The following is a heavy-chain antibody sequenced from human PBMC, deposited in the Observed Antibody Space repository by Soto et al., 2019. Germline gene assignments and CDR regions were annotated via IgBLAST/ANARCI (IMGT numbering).Heavy chain of an antibody. CDR1: GFTFSSYA. J-gene: IGHJ4*02. D-gene: IGHD1-20*01. CDR2: ISGSGGST. Sequence: GGSLRLSCAASGFTFSSYAMSWVRQAPGKGLEWVSAISGSGGSTYYADSVKGRFTISRDNSKNTLYLQMNSLRAEDTAVYYCAQDMRYNWKTDYWGQGTLVTVSS. V-gene: IGHV3-23*01. CDR3: AQDMRYNWKTDY.